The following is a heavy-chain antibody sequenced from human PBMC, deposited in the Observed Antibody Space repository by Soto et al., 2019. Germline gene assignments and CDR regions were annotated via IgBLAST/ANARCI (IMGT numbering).Heavy chain of an antibody. CDR2: ISGSGGST. V-gene: IGHV3-23*01. D-gene: IGHD2-15*01. Sequence: EVQLLESGGGLVQPGGSLRLSCAASGFTFSSYAMSWVRQAPGKGLEWVSAISGSGGSTYYADSVKGRFTISRDNSKNTLYLQMNSLRAEDTAVYYCAKVVCSGGSCYWVEDYWGQGTLVTVSS. CDR1: GFTFSSYA. J-gene: IGHJ4*02. CDR3: AKVVCSGGSCYWVEDY.